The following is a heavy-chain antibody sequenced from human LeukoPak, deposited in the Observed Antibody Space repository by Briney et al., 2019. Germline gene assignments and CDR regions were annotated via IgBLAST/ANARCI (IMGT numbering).Heavy chain of an antibody. D-gene: IGHD5-18*01. V-gene: IGHV1-69*13. CDR1: GGTFSSCA. Sequence: SVKVYCKASGGTFSSCAISCMRQAPGQGLEWMGGISPIFGTANYAQKFQGRVTITADESTSTAYMELSSLRSEDTAVYYCARDGYSYGRNHDAFDIWGQGTMVTVSS. J-gene: IGHJ3*02. CDR3: ARDGYSYGRNHDAFDI. CDR2: ISPIFGTA.